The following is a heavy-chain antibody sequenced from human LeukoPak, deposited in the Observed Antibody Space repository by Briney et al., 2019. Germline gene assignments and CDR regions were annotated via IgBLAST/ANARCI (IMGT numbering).Heavy chain of an antibody. CDR3: AKDLHDSWAVDY. Sequence: GGSLRLSCAASGFTFSSYGMGWVRQAPGKGLEWVSHIGVGGDTDFADSVKGRFTISRDNSKKTLYLQMNSLTADDTALYYCAKDLHDSWAVDYWGPGILVTVSS. CDR2: IGVGGDT. J-gene: IGHJ4*02. V-gene: IGHV3-23*01. CDR1: GFTFSSYG. D-gene: IGHD3-3*01.